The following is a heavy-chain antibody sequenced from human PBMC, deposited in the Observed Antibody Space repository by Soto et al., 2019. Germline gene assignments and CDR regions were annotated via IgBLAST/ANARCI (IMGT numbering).Heavy chain of an antibody. D-gene: IGHD1-1*01. CDR1: GFTFSSYS. J-gene: IGHJ5*02. Sequence: EVQLVESGGGLVQPGGSLRLSCAASGFTFSSYSMNWVRQAPGKGLEWVSYISSSSSTIYYADSVKGRFTISRDNAKNSLSLQMNSVRAEDTAVYYCARAALYNWNDVSWFDPWGQGTLVTVSS. CDR3: ARAALYNWNDVSWFDP. V-gene: IGHV3-48*01. CDR2: ISSSSSTI.